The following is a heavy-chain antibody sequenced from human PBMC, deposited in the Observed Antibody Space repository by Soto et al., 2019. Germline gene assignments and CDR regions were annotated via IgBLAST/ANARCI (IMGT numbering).Heavy chain of an antibody. Sequence: SLKISCKGSGYSFTSYWIGWVRQMPGKGLEWMGIIYPGDSDTRYSPSFQGQVTISADKSISTAYLQWSSLKASDTAMYYCARSFSYYDSSGYYYRYGMDVWGQGTTVTVS. D-gene: IGHD3-22*01. CDR3: ARSFSYYDSSGYYYRYGMDV. V-gene: IGHV5-51*01. J-gene: IGHJ6*02. CDR1: GYSFTSYW. CDR2: IYPGDSDT.